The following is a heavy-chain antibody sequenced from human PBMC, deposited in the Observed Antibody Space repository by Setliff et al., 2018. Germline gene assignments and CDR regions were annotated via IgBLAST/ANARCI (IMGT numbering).Heavy chain of an antibody. D-gene: IGHD1-26*01. V-gene: IGHV3-30*02. J-gene: IGHJ4*02. Sequence: GGSLRLSCAASGFTFSSYGMHWVRQAPGRGLEWVGYIPYDGSNQFYPDSLKGRFTISRDNSKNTLYLQMNSLRPEDTALYYCARSGNYRVDYWGQGTLVTVSS. CDR1: GFTFSSYG. CDR2: IPYDGSNQ. CDR3: ARSGNYRVDY.